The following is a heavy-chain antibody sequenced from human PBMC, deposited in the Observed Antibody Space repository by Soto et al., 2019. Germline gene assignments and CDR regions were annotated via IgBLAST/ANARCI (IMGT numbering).Heavy chain of an antibody. J-gene: IGHJ5*02. CDR1: GYTFTSSG. V-gene: IGHV1-18*01. Sequence: ASVKVSCKASGYTFTSSGISWVRQAPGQGLEWMGWISTDNGNTNYAQHLQGRVSLTTDTSTSTAYMDLRSLRSDDTAVYYCARGNWHKFDPWGQGTLVTVSS. D-gene: IGHD1-20*01. CDR2: ISTDNGNT. CDR3: ARGNWHKFDP.